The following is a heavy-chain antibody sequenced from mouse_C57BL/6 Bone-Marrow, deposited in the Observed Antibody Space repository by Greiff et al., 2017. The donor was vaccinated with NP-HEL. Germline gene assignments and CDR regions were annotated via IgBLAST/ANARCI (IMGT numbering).Heavy chain of an antibody. Sequence: DVKLQESGGDLVKPGGSLKLSCAASGFTFSSYGMSWVRQTPDKRLEWVATISSGGSYTYYPDSVKGRFTISRDNAKNTLYLQMSSLKSEDTAMYYCARRGWAWFAYWGQGTLVTVSA. D-gene: IGHD3-3*01. CDR1: GFTFSSYG. V-gene: IGHV5-6*02. CDR3: ARRGWAWFAY. J-gene: IGHJ3*01. CDR2: ISSGGSYT.